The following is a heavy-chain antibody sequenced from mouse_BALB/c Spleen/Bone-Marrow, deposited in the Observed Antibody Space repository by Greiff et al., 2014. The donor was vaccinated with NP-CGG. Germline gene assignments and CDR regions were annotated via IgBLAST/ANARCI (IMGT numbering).Heavy chain of an antibody. Sequence: QVQLKESGAELVRPGSSVKISCKASGYALSSYWMNWGKQRPGKGLEGIGQIYPGDGDTNYNGNFKDKATLTTDKSSTTAYMQLSSLTSEDSAVYFCARGGRLTGYYFDYWGQGTTLTVAS. D-gene: IGHD4-1*01. J-gene: IGHJ2*01. V-gene: IGHV1-80*01. CDR3: ARGGRLTGYYFDY. CDR2: IYPGDGDT. CDR1: GYALSSYW.